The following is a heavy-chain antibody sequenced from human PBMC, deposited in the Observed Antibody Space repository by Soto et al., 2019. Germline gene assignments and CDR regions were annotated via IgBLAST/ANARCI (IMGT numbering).Heavy chain of an antibody. J-gene: IGHJ4*02. CDR1: GYTFTSYY. CDR3: ARELGCSGGSCYYRTSGFDY. D-gene: IGHD2-15*01. V-gene: IGHV1-2*04. CDR2: INPNSGGT. Sequence: ASVKVSCKASGYTFTSYYMHWVRQAPGQGLEWMGWINPNSGGTNYAQKFQGWVTMTRDTSISTAYMELSRLRSDDTAVYYCARELGCSGGSCYYRTSGFDYWGQGTLVTVSS.